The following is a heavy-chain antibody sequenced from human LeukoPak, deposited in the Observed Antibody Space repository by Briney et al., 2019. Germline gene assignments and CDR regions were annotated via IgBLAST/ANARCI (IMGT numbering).Heavy chain of an antibody. Sequence: GGSLRLSCAASGLTVSSNYMSWVRQAPGKGLEWVSVIYSDGSTYYADSVKGRLTISRDNSKNTLYLQMNSLRAEDTAVYYCARGPRGDGYNDYWGQGTLVTVSS. V-gene: IGHV3-53*01. CDR2: IYSDGST. D-gene: IGHD5-24*01. J-gene: IGHJ4*02. CDR3: ARGPRGDGYNDY. CDR1: GLTVSSNY.